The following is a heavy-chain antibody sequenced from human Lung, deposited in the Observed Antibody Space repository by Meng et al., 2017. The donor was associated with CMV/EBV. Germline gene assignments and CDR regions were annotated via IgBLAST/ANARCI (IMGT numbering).Heavy chain of an antibody. J-gene: IGHJ4*02. CDR2: ISSSADTK. CDR3: TRVASFAIAFDF. Sequence: GGSLRLSCAASGFTFSNYEMNWVRQAPGKGLEWISYISSSADTKYYADSVKGRFTISRDNTKKSLFLQMNSLRAEDTAVYYCTRVASFAIAFDFWGQGAXVTVSS. D-gene: IGHD2-2*02. V-gene: IGHV3-48*03. CDR1: GFTFSNYE.